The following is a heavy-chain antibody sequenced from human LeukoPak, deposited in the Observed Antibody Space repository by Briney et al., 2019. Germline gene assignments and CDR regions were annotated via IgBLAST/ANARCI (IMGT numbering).Heavy chain of an antibody. CDR2: IKPKSGDT. CDR3: ARGGQTAVAGRNIDT. V-gene: IGHV1-2*06. D-gene: IGHD6-19*01. CDR1: GYTFTDFY. Sequence: ASVKVSCKASGYTFTDFYVHWVRQAPGQGLEWMGRIKPKSGDTMFAQKFQDRVNVTRDTSTTTVYLQLNSLRSDDAATYYCARGGQTAVAGRNIDTWGQGTLVTVSS. J-gene: IGHJ1*01.